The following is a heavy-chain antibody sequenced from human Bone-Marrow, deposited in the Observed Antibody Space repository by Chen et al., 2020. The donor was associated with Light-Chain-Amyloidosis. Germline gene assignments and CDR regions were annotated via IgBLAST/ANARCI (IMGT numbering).Heavy chain of an antibody. Sequence: EVQLEQSGPEVKKPGESLKISCKGSGYTFHNYWTGWVRQMPGKGLEWMGVIYPDDSDARYSPSFEGQVTISADKSITTAYLQWRSLKASDTAMYYCARRRDGYNFDYWGQGTLVTVSS. CDR2: IYPDDSDA. CDR3: ARRRDGYNFDY. CDR1: GYTFHNYW. D-gene: IGHD5-12*01. V-gene: IGHV5-51*01. J-gene: IGHJ4*02.